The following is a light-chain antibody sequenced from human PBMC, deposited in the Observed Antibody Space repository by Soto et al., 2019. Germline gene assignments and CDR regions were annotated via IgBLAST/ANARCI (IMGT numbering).Light chain of an antibody. CDR1: SSNIGSNT. CDR3: AAWDDSLNGVV. Sequence: QTVVTQPPSASGTPGQRVTISCSGSSSNIGSNTVNWYHQLSGTAPKLLIDTNNQRPSGVPDRFSGSKSGTSASLAISGLQSDDEADYYCAAWDDSLNGVVFGGGTKLTVL. V-gene: IGLV1-44*01. CDR2: TNN. J-gene: IGLJ2*01.